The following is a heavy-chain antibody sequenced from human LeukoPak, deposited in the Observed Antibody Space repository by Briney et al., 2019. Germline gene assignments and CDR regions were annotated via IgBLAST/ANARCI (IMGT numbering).Heavy chain of an antibody. J-gene: IGHJ4*02. CDR3: ARRSALAGPFDS. CDR2: IYHSGNT. CDR1: GYSISNAYY. V-gene: IGHV4-38-2*01. Sequence: KPSETLSLTCAVSGYSISNAYYWVWIRQPPGKGLEGIGNIYHSGNTYYSPSLERRVTISLDTSNNHFSLTLTSVTAADTAVYYCARRSALAGPFDSWGQGTRVTVSS. D-gene: IGHD6-19*01.